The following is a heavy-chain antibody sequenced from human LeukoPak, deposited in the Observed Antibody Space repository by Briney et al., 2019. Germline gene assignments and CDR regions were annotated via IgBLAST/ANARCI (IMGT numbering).Heavy chain of an antibody. CDR3: AKVADTGGLGASCYNY. Sequence: GGSLRLSCAASGFTFSSYAMSWVRQAPGKGLEWVSAISGSGGSTYYADSVKGRFTIPRDNSKNTLYLQMNSLRAEDTAVYYCAKVADTGGLGASCYNYWGQGTLVTVSS. CDR2: ISGSGGST. CDR1: GFTFSSYA. D-gene: IGHD2-2*01. V-gene: IGHV3-23*01. J-gene: IGHJ4*02.